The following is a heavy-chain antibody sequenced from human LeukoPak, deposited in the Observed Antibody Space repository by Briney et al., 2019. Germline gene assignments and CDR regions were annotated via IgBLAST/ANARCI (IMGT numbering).Heavy chain of an antibody. V-gene: IGHV3-74*01. CDR2: INSDGSST. D-gene: IGHD5-12*01. Sequence: PGGSLTLSCAPSRFTFSSYWMHWVRQAPGKGLVWVSRINSDGSSTSYADSVKGRFTISRDNAKNTLYLQMNSLRAEDTAVYYCAREVYIQWLRFGVRKPAGFDYWGQGTLVTVSS. CDR3: AREVYIQWLRFGVRKPAGFDY. CDR1: RFTFSSYW. J-gene: IGHJ4*02.